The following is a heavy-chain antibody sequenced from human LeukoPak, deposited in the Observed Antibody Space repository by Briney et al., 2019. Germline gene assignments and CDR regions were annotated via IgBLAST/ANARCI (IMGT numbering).Heavy chain of an antibody. CDR1: GGTISSGGYY. Sequence: SQTLSLTCTVSGGTISSGGYYWRWIRQHPGTGLEWIGYIYYSGSTYHNPSLKSRVTISVDTSKNQFSLKLSSVTAADTAVYYCARSPPLYYGSGSYYYYYGMDVWGQGTTVTVSS. V-gene: IGHV4-31*03. CDR3: ARSPPLYYGSGSYYYYYGMDV. D-gene: IGHD3-10*01. J-gene: IGHJ6*02. CDR2: IYYSGST.